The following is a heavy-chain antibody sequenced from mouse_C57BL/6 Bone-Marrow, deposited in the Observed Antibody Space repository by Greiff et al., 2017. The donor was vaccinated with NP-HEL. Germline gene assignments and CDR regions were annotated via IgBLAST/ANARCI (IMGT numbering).Heavy chain of an antibody. CDR2: IYPGDGDT. Sequence: VQLQQSGPELVKPGASVKISCKASGYAFSSSWMNWVKQRPGKGLEWIGRIYPGDGDTNYNGKFKGKATLTADKSSSTAYMQLSNLTSEDSAVYFCARDSYYSFAYWGQGTLVTVSA. V-gene: IGHV1-82*01. J-gene: IGHJ3*01. CDR1: GYAFSSSW. D-gene: IGHD2-12*01. CDR3: ARDSYYSFAY.